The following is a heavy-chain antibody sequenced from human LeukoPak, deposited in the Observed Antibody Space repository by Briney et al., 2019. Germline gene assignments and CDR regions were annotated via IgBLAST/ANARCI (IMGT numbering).Heavy chain of an antibody. Sequence: ASVKVSCKASGYTFISYGITWVRQAPGQGLEWMGWISAYNGSTNYAQKLQGRVTMTTDTSTSTAYMELRSLRSDDTAVYYCARADRDFWSRFNDYWGQGILVTVSS. CDR1: GYTFISYG. D-gene: IGHD3-3*01. J-gene: IGHJ4*02. CDR3: ARADRDFWSRFNDY. CDR2: ISAYNGST. V-gene: IGHV1-18*01.